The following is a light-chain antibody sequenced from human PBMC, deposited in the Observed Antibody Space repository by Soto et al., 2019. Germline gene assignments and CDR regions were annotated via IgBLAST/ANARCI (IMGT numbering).Light chain of an antibody. CDR3: QHYYSAPIT. J-gene: IGKJ5*01. CDR2: WAS. Sequence: DIVMTQSPDSLAVSLGGRATSNCRSSQTVLSNADNRNYLAWYQQKLGQPPKLLLYWASTRESGVPDRFSGSGSGTDFTLTISSLQAEDVAVYYCQHYYSAPITFGQGTRLEIK. V-gene: IGKV4-1*01. CDR1: QTVLSNADNRNY.